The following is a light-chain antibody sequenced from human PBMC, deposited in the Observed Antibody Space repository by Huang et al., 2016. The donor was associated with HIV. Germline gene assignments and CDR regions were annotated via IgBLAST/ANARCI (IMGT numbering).Light chain of an antibody. CDR1: QIVLYSLNKKNY. CDR3: LQYYSVPQT. Sequence: DIVMTQSPDSLAVSPGERATINCNSSQIVLYSLNKKNYLAWFQQKPGRLPKLLIYWATTRESGVPDRFSGSGSGTDFTLTINNLQAEDVAVYFCLQYYSVPQTFGHGTKVEIK. V-gene: IGKV4-1*01. J-gene: IGKJ1*01. CDR2: WAT.